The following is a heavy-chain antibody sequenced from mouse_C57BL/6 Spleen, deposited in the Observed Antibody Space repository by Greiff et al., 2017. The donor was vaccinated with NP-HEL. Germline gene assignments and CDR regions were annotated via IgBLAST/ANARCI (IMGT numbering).Heavy chain of an antibody. V-gene: IGHV1-59*01. J-gene: IGHJ1*03. CDR3: ARCHYYGNYGYFDV. CDR1: GYTFTSYW. D-gene: IGHD2-1*01. Sequence: QVQLQQPGAELVRPGTSVKLSCKASGYTFTSYWMHWVKQRPGQGLEWIGVIDPSDSYTNYNQKFKGKATLTVDTSSSTAYMQLSSLTSEDSAVYYCARCHYYGNYGYFDVWGTGTTVTVSS. CDR2: IDPSDSYT.